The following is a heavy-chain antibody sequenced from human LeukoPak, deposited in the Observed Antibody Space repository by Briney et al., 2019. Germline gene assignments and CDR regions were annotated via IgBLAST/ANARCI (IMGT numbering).Heavy chain of an antibody. CDR1: GHTVTEFS. CDR3: ATGQTTPVLVDTLHF. D-gene: IGHD4-17*01. V-gene: IGHV1-24*01. J-gene: IGHJ4*02. Sequence: ASVRVSCKVSGHTVTEFSIHWVRQAPGKELEWMGGFDPDDAETVFARKFQGRVTMTEDTSTNTAYMELTSLRSEDTAVYYCATGQTTPVLVDTLHFWGQGTLVTVSS. CDR2: FDPDDAET.